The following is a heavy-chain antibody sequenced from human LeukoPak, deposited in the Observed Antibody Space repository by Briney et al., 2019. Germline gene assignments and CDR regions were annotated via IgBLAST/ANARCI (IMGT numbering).Heavy chain of an antibody. V-gene: IGHV3-21*01. Sequence: GGSLRLSCAASGFTFSSYSMNWVRQAPGKGLEWVSSISSSSSYIYYADSVKGRFTISRDNAKNSPYLQMNSLRAEDTAVYYCARGMAVAEFDYWGQGTLVTVSS. CDR2: ISSSSSYI. CDR3: ARGMAVAEFDY. J-gene: IGHJ4*02. D-gene: IGHD6-19*01. CDR1: GFTFSSYS.